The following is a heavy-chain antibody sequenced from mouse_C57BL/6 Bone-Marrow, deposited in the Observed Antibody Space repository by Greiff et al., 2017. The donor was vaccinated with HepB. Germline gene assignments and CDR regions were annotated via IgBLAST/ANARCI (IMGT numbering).Heavy chain of an antibody. Sequence: QVQLQQPGAELVKPGASVKMSCKASGYTFTSYWITWVKQRPGQGLEWIGDIYPGRGSTNYNEKFKSKATLTVDTSSSTAYMQLSSLTSEDSAVYYCALITTVVPWYFDVWGTGTTVTVSS. CDR2: IYPGRGST. J-gene: IGHJ1*03. CDR3: ALITTVVPWYFDV. CDR1: GYTFTSYW. V-gene: IGHV1-55*01. D-gene: IGHD1-1*01.